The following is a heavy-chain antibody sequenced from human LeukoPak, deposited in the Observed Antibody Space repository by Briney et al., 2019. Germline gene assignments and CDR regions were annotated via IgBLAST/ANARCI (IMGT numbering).Heavy chain of an antibody. CDR2: MNTNSGNT. CDR1: GYTFTSYD. V-gene: IGHV1-8*01. Sequence: ASVKVSCNASGYTFTSYDINWVRHATGQGLGWVGGMNTNSGNTGYAQKFQGRVTINRHASISTAYMELSSLRSEDRAVYYCARGSVKVWGQGTLVTVSS. CDR3: ARGSVKV. J-gene: IGHJ4*02.